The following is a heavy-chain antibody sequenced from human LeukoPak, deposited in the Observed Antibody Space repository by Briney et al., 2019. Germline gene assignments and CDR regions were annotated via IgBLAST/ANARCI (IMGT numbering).Heavy chain of an antibody. CDR3: VKSRVVVAANDAFDI. J-gene: IGHJ3*02. D-gene: IGHD2-15*01. CDR1: GFTFSSYA. Sequence: PGRSLRLSCAASGFTFSSYAMHWVRQAPGKGLEYVSAISSNGGSTYYADSVKGRFTISRDNSKNTLYLQMSSLRAEDTAVYYCVKSRVVVAANDAFDIWGQGTMVTVSS. CDR2: ISSNGGST. V-gene: IGHV3-64D*06.